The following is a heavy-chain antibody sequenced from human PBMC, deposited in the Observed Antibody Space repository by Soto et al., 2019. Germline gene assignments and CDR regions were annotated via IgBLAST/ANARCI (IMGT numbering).Heavy chain of an antibody. CDR2: ISGSGGST. J-gene: IGHJ4*02. CDR3: AKGNVLRFLEWSM. D-gene: IGHD3-3*01. V-gene: IGHV3-23*04. CDR1: GFTFSSYA. Sequence: VQLVESGGGVVQPGRSLRLSCAASGFTFSSYAMSWVRQAPGKGLEWVSAISGSGGSTYYADSVKGRFTISRDNSKNTLYLQMNSLRAEDTAVYYCAKGNVLRFLEWSMGGQGTLVTVSS.